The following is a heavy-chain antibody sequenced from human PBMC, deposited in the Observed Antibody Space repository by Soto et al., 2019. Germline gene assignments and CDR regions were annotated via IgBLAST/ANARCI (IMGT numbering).Heavy chain of an antibody. J-gene: IGHJ6*02. CDR3: AKDRGFIYYYGLDV. D-gene: IGHD3-10*01. V-gene: IGHV3-30*18. Sequence: GSLRLSCAASGFTFSSFGIHWVRQAPGKGLEWVAVISYDGSDKYYADSVKGRFTISRDNSKNTVYLQMNSLRPEDTAVYSCAKDRGFIYYYGLDVWGQGTTVTVSS. CDR1: GFTFSSFG. CDR2: ISYDGSDK.